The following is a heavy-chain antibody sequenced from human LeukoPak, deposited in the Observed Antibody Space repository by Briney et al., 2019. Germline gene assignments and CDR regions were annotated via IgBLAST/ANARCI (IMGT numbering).Heavy chain of an antibody. Sequence: GGSLRLSCAASGFTFSSYAMHWVRQAPGKGLEWVAVISYDGSNKYYADSVKGRFTISRGNSKNTLYLQMNSLRAEDTAVYYCAADSSSWYYGLPQRSWGQGTLVTVSS. J-gene: IGHJ5*02. D-gene: IGHD6-13*01. CDR2: ISYDGSNK. CDR3: AADSSSWYYGLPQRS. V-gene: IGHV3-30*04. CDR1: GFTFSSYA.